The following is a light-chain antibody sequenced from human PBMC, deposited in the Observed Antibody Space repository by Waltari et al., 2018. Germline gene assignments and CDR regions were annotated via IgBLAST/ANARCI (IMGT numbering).Light chain of an antibody. CDR1: QSVLYSANKRNV. Sequence: DLVMTQYPDSLDVSLGERATIHCRSSQSVLYSANKRNVLRWYPQKPGPPPKLLIYWAATRESGVPDRFSGIGSETDFTLTISTLQAEDVAIYYCQQYYSPPQTFGQGTKLEIK. CDR3: QQYYSPPQT. J-gene: IGKJ2*01. V-gene: IGKV4-1*01. CDR2: WAA.